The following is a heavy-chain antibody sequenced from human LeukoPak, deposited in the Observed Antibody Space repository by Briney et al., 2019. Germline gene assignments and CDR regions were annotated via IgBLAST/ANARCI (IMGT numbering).Heavy chain of an antibody. CDR1: GFTFSSYT. CDR2: ITSSSNVI. J-gene: IGHJ3*02. V-gene: IGHV3-48*02. Sequence: GGSLRLSCAASGFTFSSYTMNWVRQAPGKGLEWVSYITSSSNVISYADSVKGRFTLSRDNAQNSLHLQMNSLRDEDTAVYYCARDRDYAFDIWGQGTMVTVSS. CDR3: ARDRDYAFDI.